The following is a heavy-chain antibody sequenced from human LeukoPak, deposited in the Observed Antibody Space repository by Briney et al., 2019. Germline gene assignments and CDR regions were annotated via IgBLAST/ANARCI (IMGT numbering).Heavy chain of an antibody. J-gene: IGHJ5*02. CDR3: ARGGYCSSTSCYHDWFDP. D-gene: IGHD2-2*01. CDR2: IIPIFGTA. V-gene: IGHV1-69*13. Sequence: SVKVSCKASGGTFSSYAISWVRQAPGQGLEWMGGIIPIFGTANYAQKFQGRVTITADESTSTAYMELSRLRSDDTAVYYCARGGYCSSTSCYHDWFDPWGQGTLVTVSS. CDR1: GGTFSSYA.